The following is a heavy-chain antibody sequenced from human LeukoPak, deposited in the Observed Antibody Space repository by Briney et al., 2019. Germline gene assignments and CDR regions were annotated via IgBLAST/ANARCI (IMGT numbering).Heavy chain of an antibody. CDR2: INHSGST. Sequence: PSGTLSLTCAVYGGSFSGYYWSWIRQPPGKGLEWIGEINHSGSTNYNPSLKSRVTISVDTSKNQFSLKLSSVTAADTAVYYCARGSSWYGLDYWGQGTLVTVSS. D-gene: IGHD6-13*01. CDR1: GGSFSGYY. J-gene: IGHJ4*02. CDR3: ARGSSWYGLDY. V-gene: IGHV4-34*01.